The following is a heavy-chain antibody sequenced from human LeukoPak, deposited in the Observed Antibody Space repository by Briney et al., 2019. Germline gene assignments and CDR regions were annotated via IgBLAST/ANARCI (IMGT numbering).Heavy chain of an antibody. J-gene: IGHJ4*02. CDR3: AREGGFSRPLDY. V-gene: IGHV4-4*02. Sequence: SETLSLTCGVPGGSVSSTNWWTWIGQPPGKGLEWIGEVHLDGRTIFNPSLKSRLTMSVDLSENHVSLKLTSVTAADAAVYYCAREGGFSRPLDYSGQGTLVTVSS. CDR1: GGSVSSTNW. D-gene: IGHD6-25*01. CDR2: VHLDGRT.